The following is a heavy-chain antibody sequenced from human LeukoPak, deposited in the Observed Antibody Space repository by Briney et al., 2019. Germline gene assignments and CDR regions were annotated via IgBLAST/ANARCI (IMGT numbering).Heavy chain of an antibody. Sequence: PGGSLRLSCTASAFTFSSSAFHWVRQAPGKGLEWVAVISFDGNNKHYADSVKGRFTVFRDNSRHTLYLQMNSLGPEDTAVYYCAKMGKTENHYGSGRFSYYYYMDVWGKGTTVTISS. J-gene: IGHJ6*03. CDR1: AFTFSSSA. CDR2: ISFDGNNK. D-gene: IGHD3-10*01. V-gene: IGHV3-30-3*02. CDR3: AKMGKTENHYGSGRFSYYYYMDV.